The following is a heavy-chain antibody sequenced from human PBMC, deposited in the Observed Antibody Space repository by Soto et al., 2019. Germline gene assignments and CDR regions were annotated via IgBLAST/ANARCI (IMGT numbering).Heavy chain of an antibody. CDR2: IYWDDDK. V-gene: IGHV2-5*02. J-gene: IGHJ3*02. CDR3: SQMRNYFGSRRHVFDI. Sequence: QITLKESGPTLVKPTQTLTLTCTFSGFSLSTSGVAVGWIRQPPGKALEWLALIYWDDDKRYRPSLKSRFTITKDTSKNQVVLTMTNMDPVDTGTYYCSQMRNYFGSRRHVFDIWGQGTMVTVSS. CDR1: GFSLSTSGVA. D-gene: IGHD3-10*01.